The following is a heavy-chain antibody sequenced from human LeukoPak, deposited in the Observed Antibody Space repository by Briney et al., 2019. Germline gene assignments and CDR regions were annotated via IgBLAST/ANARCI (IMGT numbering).Heavy chain of an antibody. CDR3: AKSNGYGLVDI. Sequence: KPSETLSLTCAVYGGSFSGYYWSWIRQPPGKGLEWIGEINHSGSTNYDPSLKSRVTISGDTSKNQFSLRLSSVTAADTAVYYCAKSNGYGLVDIWGQGTMVTVSS. D-gene: IGHD3-10*01. V-gene: IGHV4-34*01. J-gene: IGHJ3*02. CDR2: INHSGST. CDR1: GGSFSGYY.